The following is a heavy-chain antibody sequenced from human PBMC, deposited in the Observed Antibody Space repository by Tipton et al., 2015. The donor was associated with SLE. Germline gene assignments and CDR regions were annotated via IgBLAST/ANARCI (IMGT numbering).Heavy chain of an antibody. Sequence: TLSLTCTVSGGSISSHYWSWYRQPPGKGMEWIGYVYYSGITNYNPSLKSRVTISVETSKNQFSLKLSSVTAADTAVYYCARARGSYQGYWYFDLWGRGTLVTVSS. D-gene: IGHD1-26*01. J-gene: IGHJ2*01. V-gene: IGHV4-59*11. CDR3: ARARGSYQGYWYFDL. CDR2: VYYSGIT. CDR1: GGSISSHY.